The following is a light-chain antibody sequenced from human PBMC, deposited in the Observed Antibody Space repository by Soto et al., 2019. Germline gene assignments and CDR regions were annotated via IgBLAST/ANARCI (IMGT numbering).Light chain of an antibody. CDR2: MAS. J-gene: IGKJ2*01. V-gene: IGKV1-5*03. Sequence: DIQMTQSPSTLSASVGGRVTITCRASQTISSWLAWYQQKPGKVPKLLIYMASGLHSGVPSRFSGSGSGTEFTLTITSVQPDDFATYYCQHYSSYPYSFGPGTKVDIK. CDR3: QHYSSYPYS. CDR1: QTISSW.